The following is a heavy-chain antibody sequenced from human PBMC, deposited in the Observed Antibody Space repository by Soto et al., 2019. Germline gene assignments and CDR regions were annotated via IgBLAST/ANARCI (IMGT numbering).Heavy chain of an antibody. CDR3: ARDLTVTTGAGDYGMDV. J-gene: IGHJ6*02. Sequence: ASVKVSCKASGGTFSSYAISWVRQAPGQGLEWMGGIIPIFGTANYAQKFQGRVTITADESTSTAYMELSSLRSEDTAVYYCARDLTVTTGAGDYGMDVWGQGTTVTVSS. V-gene: IGHV1-69*13. CDR1: GGTFSSYA. CDR2: IIPIFGTA. D-gene: IGHD4-4*01.